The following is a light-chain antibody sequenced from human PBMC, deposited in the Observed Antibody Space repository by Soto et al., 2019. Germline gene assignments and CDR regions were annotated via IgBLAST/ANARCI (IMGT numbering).Light chain of an antibody. CDR3: QQNYSYPRT. CDR1: QGISSY. Sequence: DIQLTQSPSFLSASVGDRFTITCRASQGISSYLAWYQQKPGKAPKLLIYAASTLQSGVPSRFSGSGSGTDFTLTISCLQSEDFATYYCQQNYSYPRTFGQGTKVDIK. V-gene: IGKV1-9*01. CDR2: AAS. J-gene: IGKJ1*01.